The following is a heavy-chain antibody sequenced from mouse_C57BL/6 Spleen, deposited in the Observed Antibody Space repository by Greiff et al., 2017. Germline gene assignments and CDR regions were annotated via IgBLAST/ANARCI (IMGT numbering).Heavy chain of an antibody. CDR3: ARVPNWDYAMDY. J-gene: IGHJ4*01. CDR2: INPGSGGT. Sequence: QVQLQQSGAELVRPGTSVKVSCKASGYAFTNYLIEWVKQRPGQGLEWIGVINPGSGGTNYNEKFKGKATLTADKSSSTAYMQLSSLTSEDSAVYFCARVPNWDYAMDYWGQGTSVTVSS. CDR1: GYAFTNYL. D-gene: IGHD4-1*02. V-gene: IGHV1-54*01.